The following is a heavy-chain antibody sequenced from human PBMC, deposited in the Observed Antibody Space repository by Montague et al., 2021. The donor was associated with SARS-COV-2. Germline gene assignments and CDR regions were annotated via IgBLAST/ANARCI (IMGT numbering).Heavy chain of an antibody. J-gene: IGHJ4*02. CDR3: ARGPRYSLSWSFDY. D-gene: IGHD6-13*01. CDR2: TYFRSEWNY. Sequence: CAISGDSVCSNTVAWNWIRQSPSRGLERLGRTYFRSEWNYDYAVSVKSRMTISPDTSKNQFSLQLSSVTPEDRAVYYCARGPRYSLSWSFDYWGQGTLVTVSS. V-gene: IGHV6-1*01. CDR1: GDSVCSNTVA.